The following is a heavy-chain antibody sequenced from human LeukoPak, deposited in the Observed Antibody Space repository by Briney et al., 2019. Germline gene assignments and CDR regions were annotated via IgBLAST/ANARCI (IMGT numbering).Heavy chain of an antibody. J-gene: IGHJ3*02. D-gene: IGHD6-25*01. V-gene: IGHV4-39*01. Sequence: SETLSLTCTVSGGSISSSSYYWGWIRQPPGKGLEWIGSIYYSGSTYYNPSLKSRVTISVDTSKNQISLKVTSVTAADTAVYYCARHFFVGSEDAFDIWGQGTMVTVSS. CDR3: ARHFFVGSEDAFDI. CDR1: GGSISSSSYY. CDR2: IYYSGST.